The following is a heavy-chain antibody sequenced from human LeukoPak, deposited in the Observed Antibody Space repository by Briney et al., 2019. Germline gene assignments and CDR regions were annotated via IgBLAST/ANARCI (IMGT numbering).Heavy chain of an antibody. Sequence: PSQTLSLTCTVSGGSISSGDYYWSWIRQAPGKGLEWIGYIYYSGSTYYNPSLKSRVTISVDTSKNQFSLKLSSVTAADTAVYYCARSMVRGVNLGYYYYVDVWGKGTTVTVSS. J-gene: IGHJ6*03. CDR2: IYYSGST. CDR3: ARSMVRGVNLGYYYYVDV. V-gene: IGHV4-30-4*08. D-gene: IGHD3-10*01. CDR1: GGSISSGDYY.